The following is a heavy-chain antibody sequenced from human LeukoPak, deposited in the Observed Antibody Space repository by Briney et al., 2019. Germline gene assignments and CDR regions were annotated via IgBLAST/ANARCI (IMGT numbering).Heavy chain of an antibody. D-gene: IGHD1-7*01. CDR3: ARKQTGTMYDV. Sequence: SETLSLTCIVPGGSISSSTYYWAWIRQSPGKGLEWIGTFSSGGSAYYNPSLTSRVSISKDTSDNQFSLRLYSVTAADTAVYYCARKQTGTMYDVWGQGTQVTVSS. J-gene: IGHJ4*02. V-gene: IGHV4-39*07. CDR2: FSSGGSA. CDR1: GGSISSSTYY.